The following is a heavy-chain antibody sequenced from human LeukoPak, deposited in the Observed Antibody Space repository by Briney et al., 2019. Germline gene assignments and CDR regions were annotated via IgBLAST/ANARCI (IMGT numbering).Heavy chain of an antibody. CDR3: VGEDGYNSGASPYYYGMDV. CDR2: ITGSGGSI. V-gene: IGHV3-23*01. CDR1: EFTFGSHA. J-gene: IGHJ6*02. Sequence: PGGSLRLSCAGPEFTFGSHAMNWVRQAPGEGLEWVSAITGSGGSINYADSVKGRFTISRDNSKNTLFLQMNSLRADDTAVYYCVGEDGYNSGASPYYYGMDVWGQGTTVIVSS. D-gene: IGHD5-24*01.